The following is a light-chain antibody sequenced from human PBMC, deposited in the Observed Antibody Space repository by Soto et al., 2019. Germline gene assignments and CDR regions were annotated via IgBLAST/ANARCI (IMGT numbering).Light chain of an antibody. J-gene: IGKJ2*01. Sequence: VMTQSPATLSVSPGERATLSCRASQNVGGSVAWYQQKPGQAPRLLIYRASTRATGIPARFSGNGSGTEFTLTISSLQSEDFAIYYCQQSRTFAQGTKLEIK. CDR3: QQSRT. V-gene: IGKV3-15*01. CDR1: QNVGGS. CDR2: RAS.